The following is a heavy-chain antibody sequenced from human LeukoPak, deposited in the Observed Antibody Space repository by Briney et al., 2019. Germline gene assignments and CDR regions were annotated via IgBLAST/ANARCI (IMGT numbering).Heavy chain of an antibody. D-gene: IGHD3-22*01. CDR3: ARARNDYDTSSFSALDY. J-gene: IGHJ4*02. V-gene: IGHV3-33*01. CDR2: IWYDGSNI. CDR1: GFTFSSYG. Sequence: PGGSLRLSCAASGFTFSSYGMHWVRQAPGKGLEWLAVIWYDGSNIHYADPVKGRFAISRDNSKNTLYLQINSLRAEDTAVYYCARARNDYDTSSFSALDYWGQGTLVTVSS.